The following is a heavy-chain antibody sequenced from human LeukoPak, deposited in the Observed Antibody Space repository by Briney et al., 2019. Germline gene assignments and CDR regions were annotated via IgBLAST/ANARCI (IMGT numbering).Heavy chain of an antibody. V-gene: IGHV3-33*01. CDR1: GFTFSSYG. CDR2: IWYDGSNK. J-gene: IGHJ4*02. CDR3: ARRSRNGYGGNHFDY. D-gene: IGHD4-23*01. Sequence: PGGSLRLSCAASGFTFSSYGMHWVRQAPGKGLGWVAVIWYDGSNKYYADSVKGRFTISRDNSKNTLYLQMNSLRAEDTAVYYCARRSRNGYGGNHFDYWGQGTLVTVSS.